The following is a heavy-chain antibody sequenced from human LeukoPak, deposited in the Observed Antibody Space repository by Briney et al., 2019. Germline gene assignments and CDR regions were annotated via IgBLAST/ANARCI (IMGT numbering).Heavy chain of an antibody. CDR1: GFTFDDFDDYG. CDR2: INWNGGST. V-gene: IGHV3-20*04. D-gene: IGHD3-10*01. Sequence: QTGGSLRLSCAASGFTFDDFDDYGMNWVRQVPGKGLEWVSGINWNGGSTGYADSVKGQFTLSRDNTKKYVYLQMNSLRAEDTALYYCARGDILSPYYDGAGSYFSDYWGQGTLVTVSS. CDR3: ARGDILSPYYDGAGSYFSDY. J-gene: IGHJ4*02.